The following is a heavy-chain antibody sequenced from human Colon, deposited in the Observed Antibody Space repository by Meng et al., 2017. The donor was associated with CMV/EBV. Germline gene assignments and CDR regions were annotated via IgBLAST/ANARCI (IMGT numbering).Heavy chain of an antibody. CDR1: GFIFSNYP. J-gene: IGHJ5*02. Sequence: ASGFIFSNYPIPWARQAPGKGLEWVTVISFDGGATYYADSVKGRFTISRNNSKNTLFLQMNSLRVEDTAVYYCARDRSDVYRYLDPWGPGTLVTVSS. CDR2: ISFDGGAT. D-gene: IGHD5-24*01. CDR3: ARDRSDVYRYLDP. V-gene: IGHV3-30*04.